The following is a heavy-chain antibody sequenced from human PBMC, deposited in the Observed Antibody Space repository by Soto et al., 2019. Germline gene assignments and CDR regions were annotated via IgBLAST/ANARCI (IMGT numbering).Heavy chain of an antibody. CDR1: GGSSSSHD. D-gene: IGHD5-12*01. V-gene: IGHV4-59*11. CDR3: ARGPMGYDSSTHDFDY. Sequence: SQRLCLPCSVSGGSSSSHDWRWISQPQGKALEWIGYIYYSGSTNYNPSLKSRVTISVDTSKDHFSLKLSSVTAADTAVYYCARGPMGYDSSTHDFDYWGQGTLGTVSS. CDR2: IYYSGST. J-gene: IGHJ4*02.